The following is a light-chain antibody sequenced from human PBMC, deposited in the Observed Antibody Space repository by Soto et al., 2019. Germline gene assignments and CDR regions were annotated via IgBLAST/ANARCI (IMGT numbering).Light chain of an antibody. CDR3: GSWDTSLSLCYV. CDR1: SSNIGNNY. CDR2: DNI. V-gene: IGLV1-51*01. J-gene: IGLJ1*01. Sequence: QSVLTQPPSVSAAPGQNVTISCSGTSSNIGNNYASWYQHLPGTAPKILIYDNIKRPSGIPDRFSGFKSGTSATLGITGLQTGDEADYYCGSWDTSLSLCYVFGTGTKVTVL.